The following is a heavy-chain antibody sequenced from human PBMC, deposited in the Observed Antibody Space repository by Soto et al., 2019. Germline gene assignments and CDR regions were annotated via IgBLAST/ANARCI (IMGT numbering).Heavy chain of an antibody. Sequence: QVQLVESGGGLVKPGGSLRLSCAASGFTFSDYYMTWIRQAPGKGLEWVSYISSGSTYTNYADSVKGRFTISGDNAQNSLYLQMNSLRAEDTAVYYCARCSPADIVANTYWGQGTLVTVSS. CDR1: GFTFSDYY. J-gene: IGHJ4*02. CDR3: ARCSPADIVANTY. CDR2: ISSGSTYT. V-gene: IGHV3-11*06. D-gene: IGHD5-12*01.